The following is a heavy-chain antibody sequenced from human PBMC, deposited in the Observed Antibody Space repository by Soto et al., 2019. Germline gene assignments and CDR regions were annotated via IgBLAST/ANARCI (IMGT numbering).Heavy chain of an antibody. Sequence: EVQLVESGGGLVQPGGSLRLSCVASGFTFSSYSMNWVRQAPGKGLEWVSYISSSSSTIYYADSVKGRFTISRDNAKNSLYLQMNSLRDEDTAVYYCARDGGYFDYYYGMDVWGQGTTVTVSS. D-gene: IGHD5-18*01. J-gene: IGHJ6*02. CDR2: ISSSSSTI. V-gene: IGHV3-48*02. CDR1: GFTFSSYS. CDR3: ARDGGYFDYYYGMDV.